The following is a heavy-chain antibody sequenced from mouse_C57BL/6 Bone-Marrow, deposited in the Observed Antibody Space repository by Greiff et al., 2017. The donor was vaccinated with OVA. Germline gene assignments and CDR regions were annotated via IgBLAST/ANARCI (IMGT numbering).Heavy chain of an antibody. Sequence: EVKVVESGPGMVKPSQSLSLTCTVTGYSITSGYDWHWIRHFPGNKLEWMGYISYSGSTNYNPSLKSRISITHDTSKNHFFLKLNSVTTEYTATYYCARGRKFPLSVDYWGQGTSVTVSS. V-gene: IGHV3-1*01. CDR1: GYSITSGYD. CDR2: ISYSGST. CDR3: ARGRKFPLSVDY. J-gene: IGHJ4*01.